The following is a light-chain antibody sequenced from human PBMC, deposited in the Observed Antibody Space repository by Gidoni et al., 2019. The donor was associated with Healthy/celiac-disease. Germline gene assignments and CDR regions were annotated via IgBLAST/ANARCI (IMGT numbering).Light chain of an antibody. J-gene: IGKJ3*01. V-gene: IGKV3-11*01. CDR3: QQRSNWPPFT. CDR1: QSVSSY. Sequence: VLTQSPATLSLSPGERATLSCRASQSVSSYLAWYQQKPGQAPRLLIYDASNRATGIPARFSGSGSGTDFTLTISSLEPEDFAVYYCQQRSNWPPFTFGPGTKVDIK. CDR2: DAS.